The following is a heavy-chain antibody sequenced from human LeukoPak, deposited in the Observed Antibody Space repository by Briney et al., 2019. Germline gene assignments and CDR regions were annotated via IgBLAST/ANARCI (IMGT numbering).Heavy chain of an antibody. CDR1: GFTFSDYF. Sequence: AGGSLRLSCAASGFTFSDYFMSWVRQAPGKGLEWVRFIRNKANGGTTELTTSVKGRFTISRDDSRSGMFLQMNSLRAEDTAVYYCARDLGQYYDTSDNWFDPWGQGTLVTVSS. CDR2: IRNKANGGTT. D-gene: IGHD3-22*01. J-gene: IGHJ5*02. CDR3: ARDLGQYYDTSDNWFDP. V-gene: IGHV3-71*03.